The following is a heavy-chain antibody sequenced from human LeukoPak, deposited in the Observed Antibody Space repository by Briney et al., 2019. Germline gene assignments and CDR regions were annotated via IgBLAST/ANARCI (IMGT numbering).Heavy chain of an antibody. Sequence: GGSLRLSCAASGFTFNTHAIHWVRQTPGKGLQWVAVISYDGTNKYYADSVKGRFTISRDNSKNTMYLQMNSLSAEDTAVYCCAKDPDYYDSTAYIFEYWGQGTLVTVSS. CDR3: AKDPDYYDSTAYIFEY. V-gene: IGHV3-30*18. CDR1: GFTFNTHA. CDR2: ISYDGTNK. D-gene: IGHD3-22*01. J-gene: IGHJ4*02.